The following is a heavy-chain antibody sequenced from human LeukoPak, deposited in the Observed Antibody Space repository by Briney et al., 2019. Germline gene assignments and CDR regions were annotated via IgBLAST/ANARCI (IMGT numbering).Heavy chain of an antibody. V-gene: IGHV1-2*02. J-gene: IGHJ4*02. CDR2: INPNNGDT. CDR3: ARIKWSPAND. D-gene: IGHD2-2*01. Sequence: ASMKVSCKASGYTFTGYYIHWVRQAPGKGLEWMGWINPNNGDTNFDPTFQGRLTLSRNTSISTTYMELGRLTSDDTAVYYCARIKWSPANDWGQGTLVSVSS. CDR1: GYTFTGYY.